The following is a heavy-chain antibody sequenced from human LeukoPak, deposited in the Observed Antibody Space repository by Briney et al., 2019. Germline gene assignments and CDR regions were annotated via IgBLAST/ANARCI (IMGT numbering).Heavy chain of an antibody. Sequence: KPGGSLRLSCAASGFTFSSYIMNWVRQAPGKGLEWVSSIASSSSYIYYADSVKGRFTMSRDNAKNSLYLQMNSLRAEDTAVYYCARDFGGYNNDYWGQGTLVTVSS. D-gene: IGHD5-24*01. J-gene: IGHJ4*02. CDR1: GFTFSSYI. CDR2: IASSSSYI. V-gene: IGHV3-21*01. CDR3: ARDFGGYNNDY.